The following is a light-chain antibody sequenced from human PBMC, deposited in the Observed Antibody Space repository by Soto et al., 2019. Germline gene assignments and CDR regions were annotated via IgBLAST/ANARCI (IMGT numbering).Light chain of an antibody. Sequence: SALTQPASGSGSPGQSITISCTGTSSDVGSYNLVSWYQQHPGKAPKLMIYEGSKRPSGVPDRFSGSKSGNTASLTVSGLQAEDEADYYCSSYAGSSNVFGTGTKVTV. J-gene: IGLJ1*01. CDR3: SSYAGSSNV. CDR1: SSDVGSYNL. V-gene: IGLV2-14*02. CDR2: EGS.